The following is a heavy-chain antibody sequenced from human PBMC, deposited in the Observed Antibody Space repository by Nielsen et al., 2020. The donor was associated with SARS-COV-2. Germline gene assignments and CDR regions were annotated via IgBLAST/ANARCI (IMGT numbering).Heavy chain of an antibody. CDR2: IIPIFGTA. D-gene: IGHD4-23*01. J-gene: IGHJ4*02. Sequence: SVKVSCKASGVTFSSYAISWVRQAPGQGLEWMGGIIPIFGTANYAQKFQGRVTITADESTSTAYMELSSLRSEDTAVYYCARHEYGGNSPIDSWGQGTLVTVSS. V-gene: IGHV1-69*13. CDR1: GVTFSSYA. CDR3: ARHEYGGNSPIDS.